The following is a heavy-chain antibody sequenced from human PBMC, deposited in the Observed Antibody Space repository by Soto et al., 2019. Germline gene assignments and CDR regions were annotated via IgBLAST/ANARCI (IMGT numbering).Heavy chain of an antibody. V-gene: IGHV4-30-4*01. CDR1: GGSISSGDYF. Sequence: SSETLSLTCTVSGGSISSGDYFWSWIRQPPGKGLEWIGYIYYSGSTYYNPSLKNRVTISVDTSKNQFSLKLSSVTAADTAVYYCARFYGDYYNWFDPWGQGTLVTVS. CDR3: ARFYGDYYNWFDP. D-gene: IGHD4-17*01. J-gene: IGHJ5*02. CDR2: IYYSGST.